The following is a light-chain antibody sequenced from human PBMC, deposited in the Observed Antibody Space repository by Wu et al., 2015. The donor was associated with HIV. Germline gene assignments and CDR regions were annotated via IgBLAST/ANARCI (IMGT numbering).Light chain of an antibody. CDR2: DAS. J-gene: IGKJ2*01. V-gene: IGKV3-11*01. CDR3: HQRDRWPYN. CDR1: QSISSQ. Sequence: EIVLTQSPATLSLSPGETATLSCRASQSISSQLAWYQHKRGQAPRLLIYDASSRATGIPARFSGSGSGTDFTLTISSLEPEDFAVYYCHQRDRWPYNFGQGTKSGDQ.